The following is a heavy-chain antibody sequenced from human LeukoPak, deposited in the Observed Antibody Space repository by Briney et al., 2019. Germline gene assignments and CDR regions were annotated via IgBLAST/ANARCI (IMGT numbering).Heavy chain of an antibody. V-gene: IGHV4-30-4*01. J-gene: IGHJ3*02. CDR2: IYYSGST. CDR3: ARLHYYDSSGHVTDAFDI. D-gene: IGHD3-22*01. Sequence: SETLSLTCTVSGGSISSYYWSWIRQPPGKGLEWIGYIYYSGSTYYNPSLKSRVTISVDTSKNQFSLKLSSVTAADTAVYYCARLHYYDSSGHVTDAFDIWGQGKMVTVSS. CDR1: GGSISSYY.